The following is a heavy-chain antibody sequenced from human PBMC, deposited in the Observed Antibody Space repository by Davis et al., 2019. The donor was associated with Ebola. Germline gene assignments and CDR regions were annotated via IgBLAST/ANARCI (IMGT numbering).Heavy chain of an antibody. CDR1: GFTVSSNY. CDR2: IYSGGST. V-gene: IGHV3-66*01. CDR3: ARVPRAVVPA. Sequence: GGSLRLSCAASGFTVSSNYMSWVRHATGKGLEWVSGIYSGGSTYYADAVKGRFTISRDTSKNTLYLQMNSLRAEDTAVYYCARVPRAVVPAWGQGTLVTVSS. D-gene: IGHD2-2*01. J-gene: IGHJ4*02.